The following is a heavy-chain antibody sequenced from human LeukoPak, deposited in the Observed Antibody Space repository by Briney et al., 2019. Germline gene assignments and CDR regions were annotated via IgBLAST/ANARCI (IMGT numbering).Heavy chain of an antibody. CDR3: ARRDGYNPYYYYYMDV. V-gene: IGHV4-34*01. CDR2: INHSGST. J-gene: IGHJ6*03. CDR1: GGSFSGYY. D-gene: IGHD5-24*01. Sequence: SETLSLTCAVYGGSFSGYYWSWIRQPPGKGLEWIGEINHSGSTNYNPSPKSRVTISVDTSKNQFSLKLSSVTAADTAVYYCARRDGYNPYYYYYMDVWGKGTTVTVSS.